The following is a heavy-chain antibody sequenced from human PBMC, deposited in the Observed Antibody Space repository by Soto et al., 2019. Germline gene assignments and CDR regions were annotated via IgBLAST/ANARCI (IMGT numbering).Heavy chain of an antibody. CDR2: YNPDSGAS. CDR3: ASWSDAVASHDP. D-gene: IGHD5-12*01. V-gene: IGHV1-2*02. Sequence: ASVKVSCQTSGYSFIHYYIHWVRQAPGRGLERGRLYNPDSGASKYAVNFQGRVTMTTDKTTSTVYMELAGLISDDTAVYYCASWSDAVASHDPWGQGTLVTVSS. J-gene: IGHJ5*02. CDR1: GYSFIHYY.